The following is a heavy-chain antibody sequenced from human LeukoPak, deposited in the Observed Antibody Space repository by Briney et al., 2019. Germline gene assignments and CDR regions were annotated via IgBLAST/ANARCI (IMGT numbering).Heavy chain of an antibody. CDR2: INPSGGST. V-gene: IGHV1-46*01. CDR3: ARYGVIGIDY. CDR1: GYTFTGYY. J-gene: IGHJ4*02. Sequence: ASVKVSCKASGYTFTGYYMHWVRRAPGQGLEWMGIINPSGGSTSYAQKFQGRVTMTGDTSTSTVYMELSSLRSEDTAVYYCARYGVIGIDYWGQGTLVTVSS. D-gene: IGHD3-16*02.